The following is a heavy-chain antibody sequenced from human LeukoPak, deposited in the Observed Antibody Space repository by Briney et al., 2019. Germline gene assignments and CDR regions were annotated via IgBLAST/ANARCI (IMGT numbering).Heavy chain of an antibody. CDR1: GFTFSSYG. V-gene: IGHV3-48*02. CDR2: ISSSSSTI. Sequence: PGGSLRLSCAASGFTFSSYGMHWVRQAPGKGLEWVSYISSSSSTIYYADSVKGRFTISRDNAKNSLYLQMNSLRDEDTAVYYCARGDYYGSGSYGDYWGQGTLVTVSS. J-gene: IGHJ4*02. D-gene: IGHD3-10*01. CDR3: ARGDYYGSGSYGDY.